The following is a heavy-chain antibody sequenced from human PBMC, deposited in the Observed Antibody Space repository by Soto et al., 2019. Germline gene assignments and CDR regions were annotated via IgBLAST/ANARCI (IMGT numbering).Heavy chain of an antibody. CDR1: GDSVSSNSAA. D-gene: IGHD3-10*01. J-gene: IGHJ3*01. Sequence: SQTLSLTCAISGDSVSSNSAAWTWISQSPSRGLEWLGRTYNRSKGYNDYAVSMKSRITTNPDTSKNQFSLQLNSVTPEDTAVYYCARAMVRGVSAFDVWGQGTMVTVSS. CDR2: TYNRSKGYN. V-gene: IGHV6-1*01. CDR3: ARAMVRGVSAFDV.